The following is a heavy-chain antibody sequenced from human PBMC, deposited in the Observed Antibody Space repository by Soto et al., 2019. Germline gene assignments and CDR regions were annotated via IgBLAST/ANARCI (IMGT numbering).Heavy chain of an antibody. D-gene: IGHD6-19*01. V-gene: IGHV4-59*08. J-gene: IGHJ6*02. CDR2: IFFTGST. CDR3: ARSIAVAGYYYYHGMDV. Sequence: QVQLQESGPGLVKPSETLSLNCTVSGASISSYYWSWIRKPPGKGLEWIGYIFFTGSTDYNPSLKSRVTISIDTSTNQFSLKLNSVTAADTAVYYCARSIAVAGYYYYHGMDVWGQGTTVTVSS. CDR1: GASISSYY.